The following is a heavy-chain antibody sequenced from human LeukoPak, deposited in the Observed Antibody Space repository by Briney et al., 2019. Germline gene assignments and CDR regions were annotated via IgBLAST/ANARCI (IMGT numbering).Heavy chain of an antibody. CDR2: IIPILGIA. J-gene: IGHJ2*01. CDR3: ARSPTTVTNWYFDL. D-gene: IGHD4-17*01. Sequence: SVKVSCKASGGTFSSYAISWVRQAPGKGLEWMGRIIPILGIANYAQKFQGRVTITADKSTSTAYMELSSLRSDDTAVYYCARSPTTVTNWYFDLCGRGTLVTVSS. CDR1: GGTFSSYA. V-gene: IGHV1-69*04.